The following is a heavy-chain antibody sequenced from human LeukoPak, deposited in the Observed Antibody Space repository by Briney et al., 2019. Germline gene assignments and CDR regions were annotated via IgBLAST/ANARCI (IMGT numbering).Heavy chain of an antibody. D-gene: IGHD5-12*01. J-gene: IGHJ6*02. CDR3: ARDPPQAVATLYYYYGMDV. V-gene: IGHV1-18*01. CDR1: GYTFTSYG. CDR2: ISAYNGNT. Sequence: ASVKVSCKASGYTFTSYGFSWVRQAPGQGLEWMGWISAYNGNTNYAQKLQGRVTMTTDTSTSTAYMELRSLRSGDTAVYYCARDPPQAVATLYYYYGMDVWGQGTTVTVSS.